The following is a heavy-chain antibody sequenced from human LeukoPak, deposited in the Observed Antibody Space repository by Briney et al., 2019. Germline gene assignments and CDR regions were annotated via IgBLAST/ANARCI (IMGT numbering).Heavy chain of an antibody. CDR3: ARQLVRNYFDL. CDR1: GGSISGGGYY. Sequence: PSEALSLTCTVSGGSISGGGYYWSWIRQLPGKGLEWVAYIYYSGTTDYNPSLKSRVAISVDTSKNQFSLNLRSVTAADTAVYYCARQLVRNYFDLWGQGTLVTVSS. V-gene: IGHV4-31*03. J-gene: IGHJ4*02. D-gene: IGHD6-6*01. CDR2: IYYSGTT.